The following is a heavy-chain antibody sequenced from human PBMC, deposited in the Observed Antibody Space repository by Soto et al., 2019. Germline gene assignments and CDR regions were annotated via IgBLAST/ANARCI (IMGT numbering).Heavy chain of an antibody. V-gene: IGHV1-46*01. Sequence: QVQLVQSGAEVKKPGASVKVSCKASGYTFTTYYMHWVRQAPGQGLEWMGIINPSGGSTSYAQKFQGRVTMTWDTSTITVYMELRSLRYEDTAVYYCARVLPTSHYYYYGMDVWGQGTTVTVSS. D-gene: IGHD3-16*01. CDR2: INPSGGST. CDR3: ARVLPTSHYYYYGMDV. CDR1: GYTFTTYY. J-gene: IGHJ6*02.